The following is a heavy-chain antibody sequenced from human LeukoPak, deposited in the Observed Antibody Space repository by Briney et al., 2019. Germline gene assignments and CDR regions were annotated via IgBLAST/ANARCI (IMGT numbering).Heavy chain of an antibody. CDR2: IYPGDSDT. CDR3: ARVPHYSPPPDY. CDR1: GYTFSTYW. J-gene: IGHJ4*02. D-gene: IGHD6-13*01. Sequence: GEFLKISCKGSGYTFSTYWIGWVREMPGKGLEWMGIIYPGDSDTRYGPSFQGQVTFSAEKSTDTVYLQWSSLRASDSALYYCARVPHYSPPPDYWGQGTLFTVSS. V-gene: IGHV5-51*01.